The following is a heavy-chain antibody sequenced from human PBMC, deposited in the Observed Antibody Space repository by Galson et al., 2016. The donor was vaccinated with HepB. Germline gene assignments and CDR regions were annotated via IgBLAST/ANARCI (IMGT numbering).Heavy chain of an antibody. CDR2: ISGSGGST. Sequence: SLRLSCAASGFTFSSYAMSWVRQAPGKGLEWVSAISGSGGSTYYADSVKGRFTISRDNSMNTLYLQMNSLRAEDTAVYYCAKDLLSDYVWGSYRFQDWGQGAPVTVSS. CDR1: GFTFSSYA. V-gene: IGHV3-23*01. CDR3: AKDLLSDYVWGSYRFQD. D-gene: IGHD3-16*02. J-gene: IGHJ4*02.